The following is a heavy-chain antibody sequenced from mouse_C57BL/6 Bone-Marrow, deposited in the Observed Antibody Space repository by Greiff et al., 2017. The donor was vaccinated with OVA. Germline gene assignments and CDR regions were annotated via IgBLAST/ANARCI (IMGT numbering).Heavy chain of an antibody. D-gene: IGHD1-1*01. J-gene: IGHJ3*01. CDR2: ISSGGDYI. CDR3: TRELLRSAWFAY. CDR1: GFTFSSYA. Sequence: DVQLVESGEGLVKPGGSLKLSCAASGFTFSSYAMSWVRQTPEKRLEWVAYISSGGDYIYYADTVKGRFTISRDNARNTLYLQMSSLKSEDTAMYYCTRELLRSAWFAYWGQGTLVTVSA. V-gene: IGHV5-9-1*02.